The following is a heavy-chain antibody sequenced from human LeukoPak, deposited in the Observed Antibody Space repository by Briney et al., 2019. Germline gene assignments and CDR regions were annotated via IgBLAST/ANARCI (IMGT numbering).Heavy chain of an antibody. CDR3: ARGGITIFGVVIKGNWFDP. Sequence: GASVKVSCKASGHTFTSYDINWVRQATGQGLEWMGWMNPNSGNTGYAQKFQGRVTMTRNTSISTAYMELSSLRSEDTAVYYCARGGITIFGVVIKGNWFDPWGQGTLVTVSS. D-gene: IGHD3-3*01. CDR1: GHTFTSYD. CDR2: MNPNSGNT. J-gene: IGHJ5*02. V-gene: IGHV1-8*01.